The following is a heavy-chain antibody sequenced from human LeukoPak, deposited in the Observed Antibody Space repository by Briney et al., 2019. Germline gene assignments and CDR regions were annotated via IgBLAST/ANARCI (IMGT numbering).Heavy chain of an antibody. D-gene: IGHD6-19*01. CDR2: ISYDGSNK. CDR3: ARDFSAVAGPDY. J-gene: IGHJ4*02. V-gene: IGHV3-30-3*01. Sequence: GGSLRLSCAASGFTFSSYAMHWVRQAPGKGLEWVAVISYDGSNKYYADSVKGRFTISRDNSKNTLYLQMNSLRAEDAAVYYCARDFSAVAGPDYWGQGTLVTVSS. CDR1: GFTFSSYA.